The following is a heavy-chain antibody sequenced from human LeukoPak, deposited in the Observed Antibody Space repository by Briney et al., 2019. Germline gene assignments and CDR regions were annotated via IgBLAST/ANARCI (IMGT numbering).Heavy chain of an antibody. Sequence: PSETLSLTCTVSGGSISSSSYYWGWIRQPPGKGLEWIGSIYYSGSTYYNPSLKSRVTISVDTSKNQFSLKLSSVTAADTAVYYCASQPSFDWSFLDAFDIWGQGTMVTVSS. D-gene: IGHD3-9*01. CDR1: GGSISSSSYY. J-gene: IGHJ3*02. CDR3: ASQPSFDWSFLDAFDI. CDR2: IYYSGST. V-gene: IGHV4-39*01.